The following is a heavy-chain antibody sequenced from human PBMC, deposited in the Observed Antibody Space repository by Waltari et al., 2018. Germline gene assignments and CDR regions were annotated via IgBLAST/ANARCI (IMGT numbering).Heavy chain of an antibody. CDR1: GFSFGNSG. J-gene: IGHJ6*03. V-gene: IGHV3-30*18. CDR3: AKDRAVGGYYMDV. CDR2: ISDDVSNK. D-gene: IGHD6-19*01. Sequence: QVQLVESGGGVVQPGRSLRLSCAASGFSFGNSGMHWVRQAPGKGLEWVAVISDDVSNKFYADSVKGRFTISRDNSKNTLYLQMNSLRAEDTAVYYCAKDRAVGGYYMDVWGKGTTVTVSS.